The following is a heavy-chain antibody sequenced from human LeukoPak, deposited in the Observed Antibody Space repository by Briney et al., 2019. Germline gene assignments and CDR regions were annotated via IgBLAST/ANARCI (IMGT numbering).Heavy chain of an antibody. V-gene: IGHV3-23*01. D-gene: IGHD6-19*01. J-gene: IGHJ4*02. CDR3: ARDSPLKGYNSGWATNSFDF. CDR1: GFNFRSYA. CDR2: VTGGAAAT. Sequence: PGGCLRLSCAASGFNFRSYAMSWVRQAPGKGLECESTVTGGAAATYYADSVRGRHTISRDNSKNTLYLQMNSLRAEDTAVYYCARDSPLKGYNSGWATNSFDFWGQGTLVTVSS.